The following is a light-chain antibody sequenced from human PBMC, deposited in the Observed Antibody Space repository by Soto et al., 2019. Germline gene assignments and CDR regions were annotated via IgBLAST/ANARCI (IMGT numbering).Light chain of an antibody. J-gene: IGLJ1*01. CDR1: SSDVGGYNY. Sequence: QSALTQPASVSGSPGQSITISCAGTSSDVGGYNYVSWYQQHPGKAPKLLIYDVTNRPSGVSDRFSASKSGNTASLTISGLQAEDEADYYCTSYTSSDSDVFGTGTKVTVL. CDR2: DVT. CDR3: TSYTSSDSDV. V-gene: IGLV2-14*03.